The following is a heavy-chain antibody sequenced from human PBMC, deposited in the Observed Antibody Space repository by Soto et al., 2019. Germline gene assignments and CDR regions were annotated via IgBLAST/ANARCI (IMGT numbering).Heavy chain of an antibody. J-gene: IGHJ4*02. CDR1: GFTFSSYG. V-gene: IGHV3-30*18. CDR3: AKEVTFGGVIAEYYFDY. Sequence: SMGLSCSASGFTFSSYGMHWVRQAPGKGLEWVAVISYDGSNKYYADSVKGRFTISRDNSKNTLYLQMNSLRAEDTAVYYCAKEVTFGGVIAEYYFDYWGQGSLATVSS. CDR2: ISYDGSNK. D-gene: IGHD3-16*02.